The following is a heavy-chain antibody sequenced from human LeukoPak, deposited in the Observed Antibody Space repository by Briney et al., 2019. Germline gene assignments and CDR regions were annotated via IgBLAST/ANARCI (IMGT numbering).Heavy chain of an antibody. D-gene: IGHD6-19*01. V-gene: IGHV6-1*01. CDR3: ARGTGWPQFDY. CDR2: TYYKSAWYN. CDR1: GDSVSRDSIA. Sequence: SQTLSLTCAISGDSVSRDSIAWNWIRQSPSRGLEWLGRTYYKSAWYNDYAVSVKGRIIINPDTSKNQFSLQLNSVTPEDTAVYYCARGTGWPQFDYWGQGTLVTVSS. J-gene: IGHJ4*02.